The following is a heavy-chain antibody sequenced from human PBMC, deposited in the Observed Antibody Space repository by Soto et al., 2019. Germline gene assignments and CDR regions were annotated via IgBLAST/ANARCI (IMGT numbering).Heavy chain of an antibody. CDR1: GFSLTSGVVG. D-gene: IGHD6-13*01. J-gene: IGHJ6*02. Sequence: QITLKESGPTLGKPTQTLTLTCTFSGFSLTSGVVGVGWIRQPPGEALEGLALISWNDEQYYNPSLRNRLTITRDTSKNQVGLPMTNMDPVDTATYYCAHRPPGPAGYDVWGQGTTVTVSS. CDR3: AHRPPGPAGYDV. V-gene: IGHV2-5*01. CDR2: ISWNDEQ.